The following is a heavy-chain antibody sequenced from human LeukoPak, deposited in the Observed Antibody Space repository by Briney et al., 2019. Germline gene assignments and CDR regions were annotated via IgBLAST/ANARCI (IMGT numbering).Heavy chain of an antibody. V-gene: IGHV4-31*03. J-gene: IGHJ4*02. D-gene: IGHD5-12*01. CDR2: IYYSGST. CDR1: GGSISSGGYY. Sequence: SETLSLTCTVSGGSISSGGYYWSWIRQHPGKGLEWIGYIYYSGSTYYNPSLESRVTISVDTSKNQFSLKLSSVTAADTAVYYCASSGYDLGHDYWGQGTLVTVSS. CDR3: ASSGYDLGHDY.